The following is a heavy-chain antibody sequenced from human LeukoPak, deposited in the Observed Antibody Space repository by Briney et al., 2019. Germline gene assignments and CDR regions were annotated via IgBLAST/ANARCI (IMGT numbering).Heavy chain of an antibody. Sequence: GGSLRLSCAASGFTFSSYGMHWDRQAPGKGLEWVAVIWYDGSNKYYADSVKGRFTISRDNSKNTLYLQMNSLRAEDTAVYYCARVLLPLYGMDVWGQGTTVTVSS. J-gene: IGHJ6*02. CDR3: ARVLLPLYGMDV. CDR2: IWYDGSNK. V-gene: IGHV3-33*01. CDR1: GFTFSSYG. D-gene: IGHD3-22*01.